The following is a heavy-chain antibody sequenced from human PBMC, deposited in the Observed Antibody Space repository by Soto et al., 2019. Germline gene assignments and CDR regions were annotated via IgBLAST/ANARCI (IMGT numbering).Heavy chain of an antibody. CDR1: GFTFSSYA. V-gene: IGHV3-30-3*01. J-gene: IGHJ6*02. D-gene: IGHD3-10*01. CDR3: ARAMVRGVIRYYYYGMDV. CDR2: ISYDGSNK. Sequence: GGSLRLSCAASGFTFSSYAMHWVRQARGKGLEWVAVISYDGSNKYYADSVKGRFTISRDNSKNTLYLQMNSLRAEDTAVYYCARAMVRGVIRYYYYGMDVWGQGTTVTVSS.